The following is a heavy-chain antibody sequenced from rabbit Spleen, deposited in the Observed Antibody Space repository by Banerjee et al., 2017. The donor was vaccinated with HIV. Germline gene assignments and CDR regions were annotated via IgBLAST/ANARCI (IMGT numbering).Heavy chain of an antibody. CDR1: GFTLSSSYD. D-gene: IGHD6-1*01. J-gene: IGHJ3*01. CDR2: IWTGGGST. Sequence: QEQLEESGGDLVKPEGSLTLTCTASGFTLSSSYDMCWVRQAPGKGLEWIACIWTGGGSTYYASWAKGRFTISKTSSTAVTLQMTSLTAADTATYFCARLGHADYPYAYGLKLWGQGTLVTVS. V-gene: IGHV1S45*01. CDR3: ARLGHADYPYAYGLKL.